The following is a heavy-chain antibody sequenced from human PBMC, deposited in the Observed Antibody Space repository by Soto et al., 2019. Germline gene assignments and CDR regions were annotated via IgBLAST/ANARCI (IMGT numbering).Heavy chain of an antibody. D-gene: IGHD1-26*01. CDR1: GGSISSYY. Sequence: QVQLQESGPGLVKPSETLSLTCTVSGGSISSYYLSWIRQPPGKGLEWIGYIYYSGSTNYNPSLKSRVTISVDTSKNQFSLKLSSVTAADTAVYYCARGHSGSYRTGEGYYYGMDVWGQGTTVTVSS. CDR2: IYYSGST. J-gene: IGHJ6*02. V-gene: IGHV4-59*01. CDR3: ARGHSGSYRTGEGYYYGMDV.